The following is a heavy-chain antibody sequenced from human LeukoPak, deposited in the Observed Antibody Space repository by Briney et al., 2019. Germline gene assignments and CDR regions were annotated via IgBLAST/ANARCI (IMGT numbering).Heavy chain of an antibody. V-gene: IGHV4-39*01. CDR3: ARTYSGSYYGFDAFDI. Sequence: PSETLSLTCTVSGGSISSSSYYWGWIRQPPGKGLEWIGSIYYSGSTYYNPSLKSRVTISVDTSKNQFSLKLSSVTAADTAVYYCARTYSGSYYGFDAFDIWGQGTMVTASS. CDR2: IYYSGST. D-gene: IGHD1-26*01. CDR1: GGSISSSSYY. J-gene: IGHJ3*02.